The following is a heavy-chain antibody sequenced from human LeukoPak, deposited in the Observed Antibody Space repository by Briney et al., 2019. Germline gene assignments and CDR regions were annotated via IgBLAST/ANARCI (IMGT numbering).Heavy chain of an antibody. CDR1: GYTFTGYY. J-gene: IGHJ4*02. D-gene: IGHD2-21*02. CDR2: INPNSGGT. Sequence: ASVKVSCKASGYTFTGYYMHWVRQAPGQGLEWMGWINPNSGGTNYAQKFQGRVTMARDTSISTVYMELSSLRSEDTAVYYCARGGCGDSAAPFDDWGQGTLVPVSS. V-gene: IGHV1-2*02. CDR3: ARGGCGDSAAPFDD.